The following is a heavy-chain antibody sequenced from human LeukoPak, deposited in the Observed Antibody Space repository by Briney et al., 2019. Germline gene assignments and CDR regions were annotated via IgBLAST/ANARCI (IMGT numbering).Heavy chain of an antibody. CDR3: AVETGAFDI. V-gene: IGHV4-39*07. CDR1: GGSVSSSSYY. J-gene: IGHJ3*02. Sequence: SETLSLTCTVSGGSVSSSSYYWGWIRQPPGKGLEWIGSIYYSGSTYYNPSLKSRVTISVDTSKNQFSLKLSSVTAADTAVYYCAVETGAFDIWGQGTMVTVSS. CDR2: IYYSGST.